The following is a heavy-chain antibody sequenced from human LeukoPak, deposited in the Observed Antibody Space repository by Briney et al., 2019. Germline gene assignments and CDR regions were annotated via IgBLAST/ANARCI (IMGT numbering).Heavy chain of an antibody. J-gene: IGHJ4*02. D-gene: IGHD3-22*01. CDR3: ARAAYYSDSSGNFDS. V-gene: IGHV4-61*01. CDR2: IHDSGST. CDR1: GGSISSGSISCCY. Sequence: PSETLSLTCIVSGGSISSGSISCCYWSWIRQPPGKGLEWIGYIHDSGSTNYSPSLKGRVNISFDTSKTQVSLKLSSVTAADSAVYFCARAAYYSDSSGNFDSWGQGTLVTVSS.